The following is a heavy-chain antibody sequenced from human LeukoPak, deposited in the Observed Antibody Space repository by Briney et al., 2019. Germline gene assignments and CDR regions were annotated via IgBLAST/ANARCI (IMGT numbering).Heavy chain of an antibody. J-gene: IGHJ4*02. CDR3: ASGGGGMAIGDY. CDR2: ISSSRSYT. CDR1: GFIFSDYY. D-gene: IGHD3-16*01. Sequence: PGGSLSFTCAASGFIFSDYYMTWIRQAPGKGLEWVSDISSSRSYTNYADSVKGRFTISRDNAKNSLYLQMNSLRADDTAVYYCASGGGGMAIGDYWGQVTVVAVSS. V-gene: IGHV3-11*06.